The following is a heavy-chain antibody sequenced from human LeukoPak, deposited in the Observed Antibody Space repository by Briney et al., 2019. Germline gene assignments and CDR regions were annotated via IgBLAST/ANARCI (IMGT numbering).Heavy chain of an antibody. CDR2: ISYDGSNK. D-gene: IGHD3-10*01. V-gene: IGHV3-30*03. J-gene: IGHJ4*02. CDR3: ASGYGSGSYFIGADY. Sequence: GGSLGLSCAASGFTFSSYDMHWVRQAPGKGLEWVAAISYDGSNKYYADSVKGRFTISRDNSKNTLYLQMNSQRAEDRAVYYCASGYGSGSYFIGADYWGQGTLVTVSS. CDR1: GFTFSSYD.